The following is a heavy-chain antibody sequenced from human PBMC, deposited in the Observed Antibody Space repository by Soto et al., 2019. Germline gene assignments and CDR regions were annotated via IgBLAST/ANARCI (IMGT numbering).Heavy chain of an antibody. V-gene: IGHV3-66*03. Sequence: GGSLRLSCAASGFTVSSNYMSWVRQAPGKGLEWVSVIYSCGSTYYADSVKGRFTISRDNSKNTLYLQMNSLRAEDTAVYYCAKVRGYSYGSPPYDYWGQGTLVTVSS. D-gene: IGHD5-18*01. CDR1: GFTVSSNY. CDR3: AKVRGYSYGSPPYDY. J-gene: IGHJ4*02. CDR2: IYSCGST.